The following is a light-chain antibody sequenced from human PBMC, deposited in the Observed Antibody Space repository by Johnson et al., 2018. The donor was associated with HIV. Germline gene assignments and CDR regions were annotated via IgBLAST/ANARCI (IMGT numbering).Light chain of an antibody. Sequence: QSVLTQPPSVSAAPGQKVTISCSGSSSNIGNNYVSWYQQLPGTAPKLLIYDNNKRPSGIPDRFSGSKSGTSATLGITGPQTGDEADYYCGTWDSSLSAGGVFGTGTEVTVL. J-gene: IGLJ1*01. CDR1: SSNIGNNY. CDR2: DNN. CDR3: GTWDSSLSAGGV. V-gene: IGLV1-51*01.